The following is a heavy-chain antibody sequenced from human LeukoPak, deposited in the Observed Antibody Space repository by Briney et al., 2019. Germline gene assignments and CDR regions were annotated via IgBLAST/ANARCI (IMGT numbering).Heavy chain of an antibody. CDR3: ARTKTYAFDI. Sequence: PSETLSLTCAVYGGSFSGYYWSWIRQPPGKGLEWIGEINHSGSTNYNPSLKSRVTISVDTSKNQFSLKLSSVTAADTAVYYCARTKTYAFDIWSQGTMVTVSS. CDR2: INHSGST. CDR1: GGSFSGYY. V-gene: IGHV4-34*01. J-gene: IGHJ3*02.